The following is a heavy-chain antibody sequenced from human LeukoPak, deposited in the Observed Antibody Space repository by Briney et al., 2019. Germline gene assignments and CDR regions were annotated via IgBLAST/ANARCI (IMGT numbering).Heavy chain of an antibody. CDR3: ARGVHKFYYDSSDYQPYAFDI. CDR1: GYTFSNYG. J-gene: IGHJ3*02. CDR2: IRGDNGNT. V-gene: IGHV1-18*01. D-gene: IGHD3-22*01. Sequence: GASVKVSCKASGYTFSNYGISWVRQAPGQGLEWVGWIRGDNGNTNYAQKLQGRVTMTRDTSTSTVYMELSSLRSEDTAVYYCARGVHKFYYDSSDYQPYAFDIWGQGTMVTISS.